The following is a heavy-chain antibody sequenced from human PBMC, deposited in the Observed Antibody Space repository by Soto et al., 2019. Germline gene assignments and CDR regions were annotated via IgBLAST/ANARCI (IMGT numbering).Heavy chain of an antibody. D-gene: IGHD3-10*01. V-gene: IGHV3-9*01. Sequence: GGSLRLSCAASGFTFDDYAMHWVRQAPGKGLEWVSGISWNSGSIGYADSVKGRFTISRDNAKNSLYLQMNSLRAEDTALYYCAKDIRYGSGSYYDYWGQGTLVTVSS. J-gene: IGHJ4*02. CDR3: AKDIRYGSGSYYDY. CDR1: GFTFDDYA. CDR2: ISWNSGSI.